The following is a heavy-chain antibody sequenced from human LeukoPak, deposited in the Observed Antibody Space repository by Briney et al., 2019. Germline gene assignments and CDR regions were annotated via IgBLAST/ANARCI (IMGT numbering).Heavy chain of an antibody. CDR1: GYTFTDYY. CDR3: ARAYEYGWFDP. CDR2: VNPKSGAT. V-gene: IGHV1-2*02. J-gene: IGHJ5*02. Sequence: ASVKVSCKASGYTFTDYYLHWLRQAPGQGLEWMGWVNPKSGATNYAQRFQGRVTMTWQTSISTGNIELSSLRSDDTAVYYCARAYEYGWFDPWGQGTLVTVSS. D-gene: IGHD4/OR15-4a*01.